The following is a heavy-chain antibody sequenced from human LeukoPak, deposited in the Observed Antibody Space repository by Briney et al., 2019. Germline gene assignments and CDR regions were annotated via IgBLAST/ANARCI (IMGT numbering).Heavy chain of an antibody. CDR1: GFTFSSYE. V-gene: IGHV3-48*03. CDR3: ARVQAPTYDSSGYYSY. Sequence: PGGSVTLSCGASGFTFSSYEMNWVRQAPGEGLEGVSYISSSGSTIYYADSVKGRFTISRDNAKNSLYLQMNSLRAEDTAVYYCARVQAPTYDSSGYYSYWGQGTLVTVSS. CDR2: ISSSGSTI. D-gene: IGHD3-22*01. J-gene: IGHJ4*02.